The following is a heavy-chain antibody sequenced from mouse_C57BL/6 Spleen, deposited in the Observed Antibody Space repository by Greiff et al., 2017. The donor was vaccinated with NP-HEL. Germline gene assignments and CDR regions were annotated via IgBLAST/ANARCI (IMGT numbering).Heavy chain of an antibody. V-gene: IGHV1-59*01. Sequence: QVQLQQSGAELVRPGTSVKLSCKASGYTFTSYWMHWVKQRPGQGLEWIGVIDPSDSYTNYNQKFKGKATLTVDTSSSTAYMQLSSLTSEDSAVYYCARVYSNYLDYWGQGTTLTVSS. CDR3: ARVYSNYLDY. CDR1: GYTFTSYW. D-gene: IGHD2-5*01. CDR2: IDPSDSYT. J-gene: IGHJ2*01.